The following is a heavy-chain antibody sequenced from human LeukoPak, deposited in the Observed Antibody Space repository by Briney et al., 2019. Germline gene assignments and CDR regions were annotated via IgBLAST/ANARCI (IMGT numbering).Heavy chain of an antibody. D-gene: IGHD3-3*01. CDR1: GFTFNNYA. CDR2: ISGSGDST. J-gene: IGHJ4*02. V-gene: IGHV3-23*01. CDR3: AKRLSFGVAIGDFDY. Sequence: GSLRLSCAASGFTFNNYAMSWVRQAPGKGLEWVSAISGSGDSTYYADSVKGRFTISRDSSMETLYLQMNSLRAEDTATYFCAKRLSFGVAIGDFDYWGQGTLVTVSS.